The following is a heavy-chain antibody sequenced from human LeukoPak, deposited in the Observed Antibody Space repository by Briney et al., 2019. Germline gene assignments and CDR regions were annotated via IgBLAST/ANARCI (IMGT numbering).Heavy chain of an antibody. D-gene: IGHD3-10*01. CDR3: AREEKILWFGELLYSFDY. CDR2: IWYDGSNK. Sequence: GGSLRLSCAASGFTFSSYGMHWVRQAPGKGLEWVAVIWYDGSNKYYADSVKGRFTISRDNSKNTLYLQMNSLRAEDTAVYYCAREEKILWFGELLYSFDYWGQGTLVTVSS. J-gene: IGHJ4*02. CDR1: GFTFSSYG. V-gene: IGHV3-33*01.